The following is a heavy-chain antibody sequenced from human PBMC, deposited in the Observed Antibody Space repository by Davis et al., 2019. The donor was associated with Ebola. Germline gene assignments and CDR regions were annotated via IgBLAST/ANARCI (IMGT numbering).Heavy chain of an antibody. CDR3: ARGTYCTNGVCPYYGMDV. J-gene: IGHJ6*04. V-gene: IGHV1-2*06. CDR2: INPNSGGT. Sequence: AASVKVSCKASGYTFTGNYIQWVRQAPGQGLEWMGRINPNSGGTNYAQKFQGRVTMTTDTSTSTAYMELRSLRSDDTAVYYCARGTYCTNGVCPYYGMDVWGKGTTVTVSS. D-gene: IGHD2-8*01. CDR1: GYTFTGNY.